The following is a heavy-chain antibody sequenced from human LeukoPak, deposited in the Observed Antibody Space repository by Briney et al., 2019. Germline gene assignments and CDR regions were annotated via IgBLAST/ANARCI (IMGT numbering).Heavy chain of an antibody. CDR1: GGSIKNYY. D-gene: IGHD3-10*01. CDR3: ARDVPRGTGYMDV. V-gene: IGHV4-59*01. Sequence: SETLSLTCTVSGGSIKNYYWTWIRQPPGKGLERIGYIYYSGSTSSNPSLKSRVTISVDTSKNQFSLRLKYVTAADTAVYYCARDVPRGTGYMDVWGKGTTVTVSS. CDR2: IYYSGST. J-gene: IGHJ6*03.